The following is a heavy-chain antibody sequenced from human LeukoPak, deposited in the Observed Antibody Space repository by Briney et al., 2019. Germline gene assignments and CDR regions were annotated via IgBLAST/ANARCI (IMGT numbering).Heavy chain of an antibody. Sequence: SETLSLTCTVSGGSINGYYWSWIRQSPGKGLESLGYIYYTGSTNYNPSLKSRVTISVDTSKNQFSLKLSSVTAAGTAVYYCAKDSAKKYDDYWGQGTLVTVSS. CDR2: IYYTGST. CDR1: GGSINGYY. D-gene: IGHD2/OR15-2a*01. J-gene: IGHJ4*02. CDR3: AKDSAKKYDDY. V-gene: IGHV4-59*01.